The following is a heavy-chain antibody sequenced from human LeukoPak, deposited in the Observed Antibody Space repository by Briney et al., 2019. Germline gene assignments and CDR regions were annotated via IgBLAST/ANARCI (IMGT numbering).Heavy chain of an antibody. D-gene: IGHD6-6*01. V-gene: IGHV3-15*01. CDR2: IKTKTDGGTA. Sequence: GGSLRLSCAASGFALSNAWMSWVRQAPGKGLEWVGRIKTKTDGGTADYAAPVKGRFSMSRDDSKNTLYLQMNSLKTEDTAVYYCAGRPYSSSSPYYYYYGMDVWGQGTTVTVSS. CDR1: GFALSNAW. J-gene: IGHJ6*02. CDR3: AGRPYSSSSPYYYYYGMDV.